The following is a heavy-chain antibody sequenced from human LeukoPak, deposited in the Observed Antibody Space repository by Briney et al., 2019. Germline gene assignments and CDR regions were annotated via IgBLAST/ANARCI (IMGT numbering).Heavy chain of an antibody. CDR1: GGSISSGGYY. CDR3: ARDLAPHL. V-gene: IGHV4-30-2*01. D-gene: IGHD3-3*02. Sequence: SETLSLTCTVSGGSISSGGYYWSWIRQPPGKGLEWIGYIYHSGSTYYNPSLKSRVTISVDRSKNQFSLKLSSVTAADTAVYYCARDLAPHLWGQGTLVTVSS. J-gene: IGHJ4*01. CDR2: IYHSGST.